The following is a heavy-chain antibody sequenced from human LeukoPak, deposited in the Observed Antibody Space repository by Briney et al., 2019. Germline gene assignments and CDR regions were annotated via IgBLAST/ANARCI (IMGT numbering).Heavy chain of an antibody. CDR3: ARAKNPDYYGSGSPYNWFDP. V-gene: IGHV4-39*07. J-gene: IGHJ5*02. CDR2: IYTSGST. Sequence: PSETLSLTCTVSGGSISSTRYYWGWIRQPPGKGLEWIGSIYTSGSTNYNPSLKSRVTISVDTSKNQFSLKLSSVTAADTAVYYCARAKNPDYYGSGSPYNWFDPWGQGTLVTVSS. CDR1: GGSISSTRYY. D-gene: IGHD3-10*01.